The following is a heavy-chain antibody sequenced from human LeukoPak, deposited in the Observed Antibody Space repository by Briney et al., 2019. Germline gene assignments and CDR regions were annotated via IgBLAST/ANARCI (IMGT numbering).Heavy chain of an antibody. Sequence: PSETLSLTCAVYGGSFSGYYWSWIRQPPGKGLEWIGEINHSGSTNYNPSLKSRVTISVDTSKNQFSLKLSSVTAADTAVYYCARATDGYKSGGYYYYMDVWGKGTTVTVSS. CDR1: GGSFSGYY. CDR2: INHSGST. CDR3: ARATDGYKSGGYYYYMDV. V-gene: IGHV4-34*01. D-gene: IGHD5-24*01. J-gene: IGHJ6*03.